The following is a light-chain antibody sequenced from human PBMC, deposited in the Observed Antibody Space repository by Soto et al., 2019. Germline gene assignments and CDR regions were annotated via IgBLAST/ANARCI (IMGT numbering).Light chain of an antibody. V-gene: IGKV3-11*01. Sequence: EIVLTQSPATLSLSPGERATLSCRASQSVSSYLAWYQQKPGQAPRLLIYDASNRATGIPARFSGSGSGTDFTLTISSLEPEDFAVYYCQQRSKGLTFGGGTK. CDR2: DAS. CDR1: QSVSSY. J-gene: IGKJ4*01. CDR3: QQRSKGLT.